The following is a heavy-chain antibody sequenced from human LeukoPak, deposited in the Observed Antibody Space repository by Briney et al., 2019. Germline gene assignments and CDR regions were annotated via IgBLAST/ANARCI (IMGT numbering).Heavy chain of an antibody. D-gene: IGHD3-22*01. CDR3: ARGGRGSAAVVAPRSFDI. CDR2: ISGSGGST. Sequence: GGSLRLSCAASGFTFSSSAMSWVRQAPEKGLEWVSTISGSGGSTYYADSVKGRFTVSRDNSKNTLYLQMNSLRAEDSALYYCARGGRGSAAVVAPRSFDIWGQGTVVTVSS. J-gene: IGHJ3*02. CDR1: GFTFSSSA. V-gene: IGHV3-23*01.